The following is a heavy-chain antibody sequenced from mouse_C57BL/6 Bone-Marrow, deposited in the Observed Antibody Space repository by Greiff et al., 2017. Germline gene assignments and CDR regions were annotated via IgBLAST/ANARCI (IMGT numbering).Heavy chain of an antibody. CDR3: ATYGYHWYFDV. CDR2: IYPRSGTT. Sequence: VKLVESGAELARPGASVKLSCKASGYTFTSYGISWVKQRTGQGLEWIGEIYPRSGTTYYNEKFKGKATLTADKSSSTAYMELRSLTSEDSAVYFCATYGYHWYFDVWGTGPRSPSPQ. D-gene: IGHD2-2*01. CDR1: GYTFTSYG. V-gene: IGHV1-81*01. J-gene: IGHJ1*03.